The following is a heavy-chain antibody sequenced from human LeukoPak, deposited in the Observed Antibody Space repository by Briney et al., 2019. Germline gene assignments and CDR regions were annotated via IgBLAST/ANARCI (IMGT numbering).Heavy chain of an antibody. CDR2: NSSRGTTI. CDR1: GFTFSSYT. Sequence: PGGSLRLSCAASGFTFSSYTMNWVRQAPEKGRECVSYNSSRGTTIYYADSVRGRFTISRDNAKNSLYLQMNSLRAEDTAVYYCARVAYQYSSGWFFASWGQGPLVTVSP. D-gene: IGHD6-19*01. V-gene: IGHV3-48*01. CDR3: ARVAYQYSSGWFFAS. J-gene: IGHJ4*02.